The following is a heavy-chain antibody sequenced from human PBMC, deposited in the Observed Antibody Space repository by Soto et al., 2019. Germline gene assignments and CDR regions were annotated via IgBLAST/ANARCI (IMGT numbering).Heavy chain of an antibody. J-gene: IGHJ4*02. D-gene: IGHD6-19*01. CDR1: GFTFSSYA. CDR2: ISYDGSNK. V-gene: IGHV3-30-3*01. Sequence: GGSLRLSCAASGFTFSSYAMHWVRQAPGKGLEWVAVISYDGSNKYYADSVKGRFTISRDNSKNTLYLQMNSLRAEDTAVYYCAREAVAGAFDYWGQGTLVTVSS. CDR3: AREAVAGAFDY.